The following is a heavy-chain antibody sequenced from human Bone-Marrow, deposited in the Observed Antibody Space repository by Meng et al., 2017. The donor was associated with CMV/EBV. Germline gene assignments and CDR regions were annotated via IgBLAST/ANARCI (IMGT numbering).Heavy chain of an antibody. V-gene: IGHV3-21*01. D-gene: IGHD3-3*01. Sequence: GGSLRLSCGASGFAFSNYNMNWVRQAPGKGLEWVSSISSSSSYIYYADSVKGRFTISRDNAKNSLYLQMNSLRAEDTAVYYCARARFLEWLLVPSGFDYWGQGTRVTVSS. J-gene: IGHJ4*02. CDR2: ISSSSSYI. CDR1: GFAFSNYN. CDR3: ARARFLEWLLVPSGFDY.